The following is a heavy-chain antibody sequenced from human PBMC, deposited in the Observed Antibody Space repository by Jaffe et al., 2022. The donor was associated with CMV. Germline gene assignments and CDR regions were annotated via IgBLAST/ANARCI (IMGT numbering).Heavy chain of an antibody. Sequence: QVQLVQSGVEVKKPGASVRVSCKASGYTFSSFGVSWVRQAPGQGLEWMGWINTRNEDTKYAQNFQGRITMTTDTSTSTAYMDLRSLRSDDTAVYFCARDTGGNYSPIDYWGQGTLVTVSS. J-gene: IGHJ4*02. CDR3: ARDTGGNYSPIDY. CDR1: GYTFSSFG. D-gene: IGHD1-26*01. V-gene: IGHV1-18*04. CDR2: INTRNEDT.